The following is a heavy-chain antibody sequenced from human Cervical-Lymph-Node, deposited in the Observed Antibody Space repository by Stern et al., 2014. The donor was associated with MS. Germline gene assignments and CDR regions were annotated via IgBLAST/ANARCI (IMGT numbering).Heavy chain of an antibody. V-gene: IGHV5-51*01. Sequence: EVQLVQSGAEVKKPGESLKISCTISGYSFTKYWIAWVRQVPGKGLEWMGIIAPGDSNTRYSPSFQGRFTMSADPSINTAYLQWSSLKASDTAMYYCARGGIAYFQHWGQGTLVTVSS. CDR3: ARGGIAYFQH. J-gene: IGHJ1*01. D-gene: IGHD3-16*01. CDR2: IAPGDSNT. CDR1: GYSFTKYW.